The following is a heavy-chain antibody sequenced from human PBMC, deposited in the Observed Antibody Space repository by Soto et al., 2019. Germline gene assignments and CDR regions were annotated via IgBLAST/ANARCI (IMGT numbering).Heavy chain of an antibody. Sequence: EVQLVESGGGLVKPGGSLRLSCAASGFTFSSYSMNWVRQAPGKGLEWVSSISSSSSYIYYADSVKGRFTISRDNAKNSLYLQMNSLRAEDTAVYYCARGGEYNWNHFDSWGQGTLVTVSS. CDR1: GFTFSSYS. V-gene: IGHV3-21*01. J-gene: IGHJ4*02. CDR2: ISSSSSYI. CDR3: ARGGEYNWNHFDS. D-gene: IGHD1-20*01.